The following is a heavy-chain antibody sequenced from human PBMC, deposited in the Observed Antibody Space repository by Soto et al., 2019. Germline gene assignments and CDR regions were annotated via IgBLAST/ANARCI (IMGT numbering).Heavy chain of an antibody. D-gene: IGHD3-22*01. CDR2: ISYDGSNK. Sequence: QVQLVESGGGVVPPGKSLKLSCAASGFTFSSYGMHWVRPAPGQGLEWVAGISYDGSNKYYGDSVKGRFTISRDNSKNTLYLQMNSLRAEDTAVYYCAKGPHRVMIVVEVDYWGQGTLVTVSS. V-gene: IGHV3-30*18. J-gene: IGHJ4*02. CDR1: GFTFSSYG. CDR3: AKGPHRVMIVVEVDY.